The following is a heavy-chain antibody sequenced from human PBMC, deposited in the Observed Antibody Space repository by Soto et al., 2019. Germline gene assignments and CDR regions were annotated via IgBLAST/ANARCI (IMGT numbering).Heavy chain of an antibody. J-gene: IGHJ6*02. D-gene: IGHD6-6*01. V-gene: IGHV1-69*13. CDR2: IIPIFGTA. CDR3: ASRVIAARPSHYYYGMDV. Sequence: GASVKVSCKASGGTFSSYAIRWVRQAPGQGLEWMGGIIPIFGTANYAQKFQGRVTITADESTSTAYMELGSLRSEDTAVYYCASRVIAARPSHYYYGMDVWGQGTTFTVSS. CDR1: GGTFSSYA.